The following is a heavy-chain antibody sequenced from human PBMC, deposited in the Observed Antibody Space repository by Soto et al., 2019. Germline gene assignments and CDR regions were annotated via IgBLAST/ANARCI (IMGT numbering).Heavy chain of an antibody. J-gene: IGHJ4*02. D-gene: IGHD3-16*01. CDR2: IYYSGST. Sequence: SETLSLTCTVSGGSISSGDYYWSWIRQPPGKGLECIGHIYYSGSTYYNPSLKSRVTISLDTSKNQFSLKLSSVTAADTAVYYCGRHPWAPGVAYRGQGTVVTVSS. CDR1: GGSISSGDYY. V-gene: IGHV4-30-4*01. CDR3: GRHPWAPGVAY.